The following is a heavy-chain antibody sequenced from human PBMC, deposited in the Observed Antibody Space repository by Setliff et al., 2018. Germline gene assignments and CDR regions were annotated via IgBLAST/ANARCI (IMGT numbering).Heavy chain of an antibody. Sequence: PSETLSLTCTVSGGSISSGGYYWTWIRQPAGRGLEWIGHIYTTGSTDYNPSLKSRVTISIDTSKNQFSLKLSSVTAADTAIYYCARGGPTLTISRVLVVSSFDPWGQGSRVTVSS. CDR3: ARGGPTLTISRVLVVSSFDP. J-gene: IGHJ5*02. V-gene: IGHV4-61*09. D-gene: IGHD3-3*01. CDR2: IYTTGST. CDR1: GGSISSGGYY.